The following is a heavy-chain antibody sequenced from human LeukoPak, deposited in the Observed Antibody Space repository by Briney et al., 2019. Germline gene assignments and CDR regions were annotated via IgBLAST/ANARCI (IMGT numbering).Heavy chain of an antibody. V-gene: IGHV1-46*01. Sequence: GASLKVSCKASGYTFTSYYMHWVRQAPGQGLEWMGIINPSGGSTSYAQKFQGRVTMTRDTSTSTVYMELSSLRSEDTAVYYCARDKRGAAAGKNWFDPWGQGTLVTVSS. CDR1: GYTFTSYY. D-gene: IGHD6-13*01. J-gene: IGHJ5*02. CDR2: INPSGGST. CDR3: ARDKRGAAAGKNWFDP.